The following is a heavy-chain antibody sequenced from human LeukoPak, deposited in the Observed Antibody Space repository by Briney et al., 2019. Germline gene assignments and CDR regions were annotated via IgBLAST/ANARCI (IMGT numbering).Heavy chain of an antibody. Sequence: GGSLRLSCAASGFTVSSNYMSWVRQAPGKGLEWVSVIYSGGSTYYADSVKGRFTISRDNSKNTLYLQMNSLRAEETAVYYCARGPSEDAFDIWGQGTMVTVSS. CDR1: GFTVSSNY. J-gene: IGHJ3*02. CDR3: ARGPSEDAFDI. V-gene: IGHV3-53*01. CDR2: IYSGGST.